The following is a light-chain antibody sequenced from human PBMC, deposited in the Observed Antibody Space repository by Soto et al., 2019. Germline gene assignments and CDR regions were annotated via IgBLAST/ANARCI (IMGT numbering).Light chain of an antibody. V-gene: IGKV3-11*01. J-gene: IGKJ4*01. CDR2: DAS. CDR1: QSVSSY. Sequence: EIVLTQSPATLSLSPGERATLSCRASQSVSSYLVWYQQKPGQAPRLLIYDASNRATGIPARFSGGGSGTDFTLTISSLEPEDFAVYYCQQRSNWPLTFGGGTKVDIK. CDR3: QQRSNWPLT.